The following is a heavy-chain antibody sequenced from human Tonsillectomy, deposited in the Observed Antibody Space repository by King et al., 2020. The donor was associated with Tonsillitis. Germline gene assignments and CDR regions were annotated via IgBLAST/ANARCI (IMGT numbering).Heavy chain of an antibody. V-gene: IGHV3-23*04. CDR3: AKNLPGRPFDF. Sequence: VQLVESGGGLVQPGGSLRLSCAASGFTFINYAMSWVRRAPGKGLVWVSTVGTDFDSYYADSVKGRFTISRDNSKDTLYLQMSSLRAEDTALYYCAKNLPGRPFDFWGQGTLVTVSS. J-gene: IGHJ4*02. CDR2: VGTDFDS. CDR1: GFTFINYA. D-gene: IGHD2-2*01.